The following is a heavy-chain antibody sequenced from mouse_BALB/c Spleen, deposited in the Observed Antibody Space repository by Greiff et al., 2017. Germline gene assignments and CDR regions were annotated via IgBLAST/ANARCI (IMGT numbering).Heavy chain of an antibody. CDR3: NALLYYGSSYLGAMDY. J-gene: IGHJ4*01. CDR2: IDPENGDT. D-gene: IGHD1-1*01. Sequence: EVQLQQSGAELVRSGASVKLSCTASGFNIKDYYMHWVKQRPEQGLEWIGWIDPENGDTEYAPKFQGKATMTADTSSNTAYLQLSSLTSEDTAVYYCNALLYYGSSYLGAMDYWGQGTSVTVSS. V-gene: IGHV14-4*02. CDR1: GFNIKDYY.